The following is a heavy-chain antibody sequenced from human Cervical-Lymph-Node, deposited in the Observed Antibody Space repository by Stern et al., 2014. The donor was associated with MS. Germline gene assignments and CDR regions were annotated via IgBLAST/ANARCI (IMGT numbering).Heavy chain of an antibody. V-gene: IGHV3-9*01. J-gene: IGHJ4*02. CDR3: VKDVDSSIAVSFDY. CDR1: GFTFDDHA. D-gene: IGHD6-19*01. Sequence: EVQLVESGGGLVQPGRSLRLSCAASGFTFDDHAMQWVRQTAAKGLEWVAGISWNSGSKAYSAAVKGRFTLSRDKAKNSMHRDMNSLRPEDTALYYCVKDVDSSIAVSFDYWGQGTLVSVSS. CDR2: ISWNSGSK.